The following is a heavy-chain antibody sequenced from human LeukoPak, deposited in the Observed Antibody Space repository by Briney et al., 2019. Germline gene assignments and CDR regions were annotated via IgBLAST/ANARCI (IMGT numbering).Heavy chain of an antibody. CDR1: GGSIGSSNYY. J-gene: IGHJ4*02. CDR3: ANKRFSSGWAYYFDY. D-gene: IGHD6-19*01. V-gene: IGHV4-39*01. CDR2: LHSSGNT. Sequence: PSETLSLTCTVSGGSIGSSNYYWGWVRQPPGKGLEWIGFLHSSGNTYYSPSLNSRVTMSVDMSNNQFSLILTSVTVADTAVYYCANKRFSSGWAYYFDYWGQGTLVTVSS.